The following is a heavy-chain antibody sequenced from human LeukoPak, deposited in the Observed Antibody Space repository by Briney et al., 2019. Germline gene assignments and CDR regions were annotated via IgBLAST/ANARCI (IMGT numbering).Heavy chain of an antibody. J-gene: IGHJ4*02. V-gene: IGHV4-59*01. CDR1: GGSISSYY. CDR2: IYYSGST. CDR3: ARGKWSGGSCYPPPFDY. D-gene: IGHD2-15*01. Sequence: SETLSLTCTVSGGSISSYYWSWIRQPPGKGLEWIGYIYYSGSTNYNPSLKSRVTISVDTSKNPFSLKLSSVTAADTAVYYCARGKWSGGSCYPPPFDYWGQGTLVTVSS.